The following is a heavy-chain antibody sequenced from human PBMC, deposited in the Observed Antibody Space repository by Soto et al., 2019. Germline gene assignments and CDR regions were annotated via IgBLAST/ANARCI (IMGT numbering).Heavy chain of an antibody. Sequence: EVQLVESGGGLVQPGGSLRLSCAASGFTFSSYWMHWVRQAPGEGLVWVSRIKSDGSSITYADSVKGRFTISRDNVKNTLYLPMNSLRAEDTAVFYGARYPSYSTGPFDCWGQGTLVTVSS. V-gene: IGHV3-74*01. CDR3: ARYPSYSTGPFDC. D-gene: IGHD2-8*02. CDR1: GFTFSSYW. CDR2: IKSDGSSI. J-gene: IGHJ4*02.